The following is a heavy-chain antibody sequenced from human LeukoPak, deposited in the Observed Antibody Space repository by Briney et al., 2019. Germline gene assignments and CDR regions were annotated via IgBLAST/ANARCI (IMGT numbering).Heavy chain of an antibody. CDR3: AKDPKLSCSSTSCYLFDY. V-gene: IGHV3-23*01. J-gene: IGHJ4*02. Sequence: GGSLRLSCAASGFTFSSYAMSWVRQAPGKGLEWVSAISGSGGSTYYADSVKGRFTISRDNSKNTLYLQMNSLRAEDTAVYYCAKDPKLSCSSTSCYLFDYWGQGTLVTVSS. CDR2: ISGSGGST. CDR1: GFTFSSYA. D-gene: IGHD2-2*01.